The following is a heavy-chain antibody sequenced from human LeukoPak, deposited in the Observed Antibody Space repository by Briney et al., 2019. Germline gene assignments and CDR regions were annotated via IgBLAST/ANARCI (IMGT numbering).Heavy chain of an antibody. CDR1: GFTFSSYA. D-gene: IGHD3/OR15-3a*01. CDR2: ISGSGGTT. J-gene: IGHJ6*03. Sequence: GGSLRLSCAASGFTFSSYAMSWVRQAPGKGLEWVSVISGSGGTTFYTDSVKGRFTISRDNSKDTLFLQMNSLRAEDTAVYYCAKTDDFLEGYYFYYYLDVWGKGTTVTISS. CDR3: AKTDDFLEGYYFYYYLDV. V-gene: IGHV3-23*01.